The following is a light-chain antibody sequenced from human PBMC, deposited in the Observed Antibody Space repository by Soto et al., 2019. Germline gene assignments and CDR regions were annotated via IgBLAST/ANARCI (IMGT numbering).Light chain of an antibody. CDR3: QQYNNWWT. Sequence: EIVMTQSPATLSVSPGERATLSCRASQSVSSNLAWYQQKPGQAPRLLIYGASTRATGIPARFSGSGSGTEFTLTISSLQSEDFAVYYCQQYNNWWTFGKGTKVKSN. CDR1: QSVSSN. CDR2: GAS. V-gene: IGKV3-15*01. J-gene: IGKJ1*01.